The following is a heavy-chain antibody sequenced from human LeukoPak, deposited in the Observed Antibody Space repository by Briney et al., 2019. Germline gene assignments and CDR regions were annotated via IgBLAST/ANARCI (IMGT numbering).Heavy chain of an antibody. CDR2: INQDGSEK. CDR3: ARVEVVVEGMDY. Sequence: PGGSLRLSCAASGFTFSSYWMTWVRQARGKALEWVATINQDGSEKYSVDSVKGRFTISRDNAKNSLYLQMNSLRAEDTAVYYCARVEVVVEGMDYWGQGTLVTVSS. D-gene: IGHD3-22*01. CDR1: GFTFSSYW. V-gene: IGHV3-7*01. J-gene: IGHJ4*02.